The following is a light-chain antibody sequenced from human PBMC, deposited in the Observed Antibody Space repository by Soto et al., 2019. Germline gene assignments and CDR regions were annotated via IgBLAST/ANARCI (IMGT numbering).Light chain of an antibody. CDR3: QQCSAWPLFT. CDR1: QSVSSSY. CDR2: GAS. Sequence: EIVLTQSPGTLSSSPGERATLSCRASQSVSSSYLAWYQHKPGQAPRLLIYGASTRATGIPARFSGSGSGTDFTLTISSLQSEDFAVYFCQQCSAWPLFTFGQGTRLEIK. V-gene: IGKV3-15*01. J-gene: IGKJ5*01.